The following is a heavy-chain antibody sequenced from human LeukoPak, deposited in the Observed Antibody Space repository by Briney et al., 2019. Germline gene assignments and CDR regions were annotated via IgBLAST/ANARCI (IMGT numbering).Heavy chain of an antibody. CDR3: ARHVFSRTVLYYYGMDV. D-gene: IGHD3-3*01. CDR2: IIPILGIA. J-gene: IGHJ6*02. Sequence: SVKVSCKASGGTFSSYAISWVRQAPGQGLEWMGRIIPILGIANYAQKFQGRVTITADKSTSTAYMELSSLRSEDTAVYYCARHVFSRTVLYYYGMDVWGQGTTVTVSS. V-gene: IGHV1-69*04. CDR1: GGTFSSYA.